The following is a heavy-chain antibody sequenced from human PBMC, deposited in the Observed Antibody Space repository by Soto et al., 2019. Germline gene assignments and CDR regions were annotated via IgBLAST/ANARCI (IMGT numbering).Heavy chain of an antibody. V-gene: IGHV1-2*04. Sequence: QVQLVQSGAEVKEPGASVKVSCKTSGYTFTGYHIHWVRQAPGQGLEWMGWINTNSGGTNYAQKLQGWVTMTRDTSINTAYVEINRLRSDDTAVYYCARWVGASNWFDPWGQGTLVTVSS. CDR3: ARWVGASNWFDP. D-gene: IGHD1-26*01. CDR2: INTNSGGT. CDR1: GYTFTGYH. J-gene: IGHJ5*02.